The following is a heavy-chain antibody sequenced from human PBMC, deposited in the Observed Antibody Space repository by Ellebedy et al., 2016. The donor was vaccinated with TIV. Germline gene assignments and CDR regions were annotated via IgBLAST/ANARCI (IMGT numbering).Heavy chain of an antibody. J-gene: IGHJ4*02. V-gene: IGHV3-7*03. CDR3: VRGAGWVTEY. Sequence: PGGSLTLSCAAYGFSFTNYLMNCARQAPGKGLEWVANIKQDGSEQYYVDSVKGRFTISRDNAKNSLYLQMNSRRGADTAMYYCVRGAGWVTEYWGQGTLVTVSS. CDR1: GFSFTNYL. D-gene: IGHD4-23*01. CDR2: IKQDGSEQ.